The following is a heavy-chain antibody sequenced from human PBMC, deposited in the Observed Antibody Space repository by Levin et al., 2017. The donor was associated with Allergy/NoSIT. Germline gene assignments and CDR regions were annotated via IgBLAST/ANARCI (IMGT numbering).Heavy chain of an antibody. CDR1: GFTFSRYW. D-gene: IGHD6-13*01. CDR2: IDQDGSDT. J-gene: IGHJ4*02. CDR3: ARVVEAGNDY. V-gene: IGHV3-7*01. Sequence: SCAASGFTFSRYWMTWVRQAPGKGLEWVANIDQDGSDTYYVDSVKGRFTISRDNAKNSLYLQMNSLRAEDTAVYYCARVVEAGNDYWGQGTLVTVSS.